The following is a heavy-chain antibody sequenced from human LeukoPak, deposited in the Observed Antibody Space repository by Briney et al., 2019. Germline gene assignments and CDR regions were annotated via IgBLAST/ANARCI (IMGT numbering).Heavy chain of an antibody. Sequence: GGSLRLSCAASGFTFSSYAMSWVRQAPGKGLEWVSAISGSGGSTYYAASVKGRFTISRDNSKNTLYLQMNSLRAEDTAVYYCAKDPRQQQLVPYWGQGTLVTVSS. CDR3: AKDPRQQQLVPY. D-gene: IGHD6-13*01. V-gene: IGHV3-23*01. CDR2: ISGSGGST. J-gene: IGHJ4*02. CDR1: GFTFSSYA.